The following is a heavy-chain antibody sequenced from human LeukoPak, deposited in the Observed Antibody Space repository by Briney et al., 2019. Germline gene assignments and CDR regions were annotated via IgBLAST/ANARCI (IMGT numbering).Heavy chain of an antibody. Sequence: GGSLRLSCGVSGFSFNNYWMTWVRQAPGKGLEWLASVKEDGSERYHVDSLKGRFTISRDNAKNSLFLQLNSLSAEDTAVYYCARGYSYLDYSGQGALVTVSS. D-gene: IGHD1-26*01. CDR2: VKEDGSER. J-gene: IGHJ4*02. CDR3: ARGYSYLDY. V-gene: IGHV3-7*05. CDR1: GFSFNNYW.